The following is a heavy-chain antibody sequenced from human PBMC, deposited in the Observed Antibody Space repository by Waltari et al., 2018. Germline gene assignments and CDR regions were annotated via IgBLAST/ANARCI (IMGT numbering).Heavy chain of an antibody. Sequence: EVQLLESGGGLVQPGGSLRLSCAASGFTFSSYAMSWVRQAPGKGLEWVSAISGSGGNTYYADSVKGRFTISRDNSKNTLYLQMNSLRAEDTAVYYCAKYPVIVVVPAASYFDYWGQGTLVTISS. J-gene: IGHJ4*02. D-gene: IGHD2-2*01. V-gene: IGHV3-23*01. CDR1: GFTFSSYA. CDR3: AKYPVIVVVPAASYFDY. CDR2: ISGSGGNT.